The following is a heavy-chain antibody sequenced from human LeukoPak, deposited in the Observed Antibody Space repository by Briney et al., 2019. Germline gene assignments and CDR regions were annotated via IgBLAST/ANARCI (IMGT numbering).Heavy chain of an antibody. D-gene: IGHD6-19*01. V-gene: IGHV3-48*03. Sequence: GGSLRLSCAASGFTFSSYEMNWVRQAPGKGLEWVSYISSSGSTIYYADSVKGRFTISRDNAKNSLYLQMNSLRAEDTAVYYCARDDSSGSLFDPWGQGTLVTVSS. J-gene: IGHJ5*02. CDR3: ARDDSSGSLFDP. CDR2: ISSSGSTI. CDR1: GFTFSSYE.